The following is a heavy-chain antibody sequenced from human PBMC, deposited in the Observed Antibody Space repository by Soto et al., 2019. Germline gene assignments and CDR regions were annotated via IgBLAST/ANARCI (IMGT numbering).Heavy chain of an antibody. CDR3: ARDATLNWFDP. V-gene: IGHV1-69*08. Sequence: QVQLVQSGAEVKKPGSSVKVSCKASGGTFSSYTISWVRQAPGQGLEWMGRIIPILGIANYAQKFQGRVTITPDKATSPAYMELSSLRSADTAVYYCARDATLNWFDPWGQGTLVTVSS. CDR2: IIPILGIA. J-gene: IGHJ5*02. CDR1: GGTFSSYT.